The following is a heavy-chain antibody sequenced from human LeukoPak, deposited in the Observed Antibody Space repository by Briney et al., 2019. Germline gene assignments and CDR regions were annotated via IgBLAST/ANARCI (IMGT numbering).Heavy chain of an antibody. J-gene: IGHJ4*02. CDR3: ARLGELSSDDY. V-gene: IGHV1-8*03. D-gene: IGHD3-16*02. CDR2: MNPNSDHT. Sequence: ASVKVSCKASGYTFTSYDINWVRQAAGQGPEWMGWMNPNSDHTGYAQKFRGRVSITRNTAISTAYMELSSLISEDTAVYYCARLGELSSDDYWGQGTLVTVSS. CDR1: GYTFTSYD.